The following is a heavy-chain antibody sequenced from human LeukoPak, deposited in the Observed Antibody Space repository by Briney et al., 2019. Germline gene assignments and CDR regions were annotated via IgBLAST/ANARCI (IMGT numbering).Heavy chain of an antibody. CDR2: ISGSGGST. Sequence: GGSLRLSCAASGFTFSSYAMSWVRQAPGKGLEWVSAISGSGGSTYYADSVKGRFTISRDNSKNTLYLQMNSLRAEDTAVYYCARDEHLNPPRRGEQLRYFDWLAVGAFDIWGQGTMVTVSS. CDR1: GFTFSSYA. D-gene: IGHD3-9*01. CDR3: ARDEHLNPPRRGEQLRYFDWLAVGAFDI. V-gene: IGHV3-23*01. J-gene: IGHJ3*02.